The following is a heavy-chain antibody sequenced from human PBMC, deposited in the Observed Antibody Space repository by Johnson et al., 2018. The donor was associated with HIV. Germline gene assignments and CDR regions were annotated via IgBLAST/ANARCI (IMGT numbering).Heavy chain of an antibody. CDR3: ARGLRVGAIDAFDI. D-gene: IGHD1-26*01. CDR2: ISLNSGSI. J-gene: IGHJ3*02. CDR1: GFTFDDYA. V-gene: IGHV3-9*01. Sequence: VQLVESGGGLVKTGESLRLSCAASGFTFDDYAMHWVRQAPGKGLEWVSGISLNSGSIDYVDSVKGRFTISRDNAKNSLYVQMNSLRAEDTAVYYCARGLRVGAIDAFDIWGQGTTVTVSS.